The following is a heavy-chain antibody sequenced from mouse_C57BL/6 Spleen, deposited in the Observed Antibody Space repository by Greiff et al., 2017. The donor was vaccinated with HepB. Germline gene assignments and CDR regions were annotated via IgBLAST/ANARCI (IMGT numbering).Heavy chain of an antibody. V-gene: IGHV1-80*01. CDR2: IYPGDGDT. CDR3: AKSSNYYYGPYFDY. Sequence: QVQLKESGAELVKPGASVKISCKASGYAFSSYWMNWVKQRPGKGLEWIGQIYPGDGDTNYNGKFKGKATLTADKSSSTAYMQLSSLTSEDSAVYFCAKSSNYYYGPYFDYWGQGTTLTVSS. D-gene: IGHD1-1*01. J-gene: IGHJ2*01. CDR1: GYAFSSYW.